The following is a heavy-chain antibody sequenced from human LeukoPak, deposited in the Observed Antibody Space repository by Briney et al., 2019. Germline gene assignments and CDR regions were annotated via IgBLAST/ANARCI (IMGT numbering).Heavy chain of an antibody. Sequence: QAGGSLRLSCAASGFTFDDYGMTWVRQAPGKGLEWVSGINWNGGSTGYADSVKGRFTISRDNAKNSLYLQMNSLRAEDTALYYCAREGISIFGVLTYYFDCWGQGTLVTVSS. D-gene: IGHD3-3*01. J-gene: IGHJ4*02. CDR2: INWNGGST. CDR3: AREGISIFGVLTYYFDC. V-gene: IGHV3-20*04. CDR1: GFTFDDYG.